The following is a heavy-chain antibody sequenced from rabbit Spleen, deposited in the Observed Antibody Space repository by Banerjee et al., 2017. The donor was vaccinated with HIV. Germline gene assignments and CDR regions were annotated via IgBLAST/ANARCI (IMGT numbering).Heavy chain of an antibody. CDR3: ARSGYVGWGGDGDLTGNKL. D-gene: IGHD4-1*01. Sequence: QEQLEESGGGLVKPEGSLTLTCKASGVSFSDKDVMCWVRQAPGKGLEWITCINAITGKAVYANWAKGRFTISKTSSTTVTLQMTSLTATDTATYFCARSGYVGWGGDGDLTGNKLWGQGTLVTVS. CDR1: GVSFSDKDV. CDR2: INAITGKA. J-gene: IGHJ4*01. V-gene: IGHV1S45*01.